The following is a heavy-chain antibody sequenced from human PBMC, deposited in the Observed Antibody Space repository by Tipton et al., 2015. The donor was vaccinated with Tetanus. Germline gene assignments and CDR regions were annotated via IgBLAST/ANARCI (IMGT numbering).Heavy chain of an antibody. CDR1: GGSFSAYY. Sequence: TLSLTCAVYGGSFSAYYWSWIRQSPGKGLEWIGEINHSGSTTHSPSFKSRVTISVDTSKNQFSLILSSVTAADTAVYYCARATPSGSYFVRYYSMDVWGQGTTVVVSS. CDR3: ARATPSGSYFVRYYSMDV. CDR2: INHSGST. J-gene: IGHJ6*02. V-gene: IGHV4-34*01. D-gene: IGHD3-22*01.